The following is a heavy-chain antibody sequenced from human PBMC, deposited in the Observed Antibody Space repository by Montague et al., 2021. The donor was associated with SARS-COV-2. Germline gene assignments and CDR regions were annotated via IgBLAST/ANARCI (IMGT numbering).Heavy chain of an antibody. J-gene: IGHJ6*02. CDR2: IKPDGGEK. D-gene: IGHD1-26*01. V-gene: IGHV3-7*03. Sequence: SLRLSCSASGFTFSSYWMIWVRQTPEKGLEWVANIKPDGGEKHYXDSVKVRFTISRDNAKNSLNLQMDSLRAEETALYYCARDSRIVGATGGMDVWGQGTTVIVSS. CDR3: ARDSRIVGATGGMDV. CDR1: GFTFSSYW.